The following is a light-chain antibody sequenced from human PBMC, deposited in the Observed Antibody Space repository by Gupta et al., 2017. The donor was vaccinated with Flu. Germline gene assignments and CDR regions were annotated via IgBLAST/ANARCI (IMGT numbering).Light chain of an antibody. CDR2: TAS. Sequence: DIQVTQSPSFLAASVGDRVTITCRASQGISSCLAWYQQKPGKAPNLLIYTASTLESGIPSRFGGSGSGTEFTLTISSLQPDDFATYYCQQVNSYPFTFGHGTKVEIK. V-gene: IGKV1-9*01. CDR1: QGISSC. CDR3: QQVNSYPFT. J-gene: IGKJ3*01.